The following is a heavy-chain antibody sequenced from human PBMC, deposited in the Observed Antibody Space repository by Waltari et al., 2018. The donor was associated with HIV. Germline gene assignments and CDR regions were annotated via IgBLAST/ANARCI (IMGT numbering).Heavy chain of an antibody. CDR3: ARGGGSCSNGVCYLMYTAMAPFDY. J-gene: IGHJ4*02. V-gene: IGHV1-18*01. D-gene: IGHD2-8*01. CDR1: GYTFTAYG. Sequence: QVQLVQSGAEVKRSGASVKVSCKTSGYTFTAYGISWVRPAPVQGLAWMGWISAHTGNTDSAQKCQGRVTMTTDTSTNTAYLELRSLRSDDTAVYYCARGGGSCSNGVCYLMYTAMAPFDYWGQGTLVTVSS. CDR2: ISAHTGNT.